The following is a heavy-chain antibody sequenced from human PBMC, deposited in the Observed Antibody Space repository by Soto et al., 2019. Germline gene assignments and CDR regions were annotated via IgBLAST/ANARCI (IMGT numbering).Heavy chain of an antibody. J-gene: IGHJ4*02. CDR3: ASGYCYSTSCYSPFAY. Sequence: VQLVESGGGLVQPGESLRLSCAASGFTFSSYGMHWVRQAPGKGLEWVAFIWYDGGHKYYADSVKGRFTISRDNSKNTLYLRMNTLRAKATAVYYCASGYCYSTSCYSPFAYWGQGTLVTVSS. CDR2: IWYDGGHK. V-gene: IGHV3-33*01. D-gene: IGHD2-2*02. CDR1: GFTFSSYG.